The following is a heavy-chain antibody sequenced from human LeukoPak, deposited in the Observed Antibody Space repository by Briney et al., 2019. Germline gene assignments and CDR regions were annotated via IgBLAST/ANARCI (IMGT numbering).Heavy chain of an antibody. V-gene: IGHV3-23*01. J-gene: IGHJ4*02. D-gene: IGHD3-10*01. CDR1: GFTISSYG. CDR3: AKSVYGSGNY. Sequence: PGGSLRLSCAASGFTISSYGMSWVRQAPGKGLEWVSPISGGTTYYADSVKGRFTISRDNSKNIVSLQMNSLRAEDTAVYYCAKSVYGSGNYWGQGTLVTVSS. CDR2: ISGGTT.